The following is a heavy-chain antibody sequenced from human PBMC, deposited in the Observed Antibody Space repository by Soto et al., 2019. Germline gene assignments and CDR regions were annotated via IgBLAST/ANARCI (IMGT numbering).Heavy chain of an antibody. Sequence: GGSLRLSCAASGFTFSDYWMNWVRQAPGKGLVWVSLINTNASTTSYTDSVKGRFTISRDNSRNTVYLQMNSLRADDTAVYYCAKDRLAGGFDYWGQGTLVTVSS. J-gene: IGHJ4*02. CDR2: INTNASTT. CDR3: AKDRLAGGFDY. D-gene: IGHD3-16*01. V-gene: IGHV3-74*01. CDR1: GFTFSDYW.